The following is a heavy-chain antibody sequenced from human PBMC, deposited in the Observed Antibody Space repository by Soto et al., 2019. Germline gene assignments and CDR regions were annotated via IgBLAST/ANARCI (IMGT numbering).Heavy chain of an antibody. CDR2: INPSGGST. CDR3: ARELAGLTTVLYYYGMDV. D-gene: IGHD4-4*01. Sequence: ASVKVSCKVSGYTLIELSMHWGRQAPGQGLEWMGTINPSGGSTGYAQKFQGRVTMTRDTSTSTVYMDLSSLRSEDTAVYYCARELAGLTTVLYYYGMDVWG. J-gene: IGHJ6*02. V-gene: IGHV1-46*01. CDR1: GYTLIELS.